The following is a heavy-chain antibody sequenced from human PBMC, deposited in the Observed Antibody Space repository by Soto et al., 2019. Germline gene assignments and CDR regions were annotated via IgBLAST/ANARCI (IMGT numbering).Heavy chain of an antibody. CDR3: ARGIGYCSSINRYSSRRLRFDS. D-gene: IGHD2-2*01. V-gene: IGHV4-34*01. CDR1: GGSFSGYY. CDR2: GNHSGTT. J-gene: IGHJ4*02. Sequence: QVQLQQWGAGLLKPSETLSLTCAVYGGSFSGYYWTWIRQSPEKGLEWIGEGNHSGTTYYNPSLKTRVTISVHTPKNQFSLKMSSVTAADTAVYYCARGIGYCSSINRYSSRRLRFDSWGQGTLVTVSA.